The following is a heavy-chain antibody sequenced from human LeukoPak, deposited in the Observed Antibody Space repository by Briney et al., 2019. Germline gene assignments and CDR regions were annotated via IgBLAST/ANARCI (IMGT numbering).Heavy chain of an antibody. Sequence: ASVKVSFKASGYTFTVYYIYWVRQAPGQGLEWMGWINPNCGGTNYAQKFQGRVTMTRDTSISTAYMELSRLRSDDTAVYYCARGHVVIGSFDYWGQGTLVTVSS. J-gene: IGHJ4*02. CDR3: ARGHVVIGSFDY. V-gene: IGHV1-2*02. D-gene: IGHD2-21*01. CDR2: INPNCGGT. CDR1: GYTFTVYY.